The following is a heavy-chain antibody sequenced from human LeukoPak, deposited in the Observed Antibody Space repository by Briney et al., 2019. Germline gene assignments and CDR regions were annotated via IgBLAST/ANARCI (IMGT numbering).Heavy chain of an antibody. V-gene: IGHV3-7*01. Sequence: WRSLRLSCSASGFTFSSYWMTWVRQAPGRGLEWVANINQDGSKKYYVDSVEGRFTISRDNAKSSLYLQMNSLRAEDTAVYYCARDYPSGWDDAFDIWGQGTMVTVSS. CDR1: GFTFSSYW. D-gene: IGHD6-19*01. CDR2: INQDGSKK. J-gene: IGHJ3*02. CDR3: ARDYPSGWDDAFDI.